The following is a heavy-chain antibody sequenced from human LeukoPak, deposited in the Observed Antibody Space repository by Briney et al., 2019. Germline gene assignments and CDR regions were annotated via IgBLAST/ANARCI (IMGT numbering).Heavy chain of an antibody. CDR2: ISGSGGST. CDR3: AKYDYGVPKGIYYYYMDV. J-gene: IGHJ6*03. V-gene: IGHV3-23*01. Sequence: PGGSLRLSCAASGFTFSSYAMSWVRQAPGKGLEWVSAISGSGGSTYYADSVKGRFTIPRDNSKNTLYLQMNSLRAEDTAVYYCAKYDYGVPKGIYYYYMDVWGKGTTVTVSS. D-gene: IGHD4-17*01. CDR1: GFTFSSYA.